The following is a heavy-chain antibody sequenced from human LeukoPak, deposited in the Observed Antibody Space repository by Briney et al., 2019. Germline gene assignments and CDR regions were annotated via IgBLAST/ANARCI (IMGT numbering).Heavy chain of an antibody. Sequence: SETLSLTCAVYGGSFSGYYWSWIRQPPGKGLEWIGEINHSGSTNYNPSLKSRVTISVDTSKNQFSLKLSSVTAADTAVYYCASGPYCSSTSCYQNYGKDVWGQGTTVTVSS. J-gene: IGHJ6*02. CDR3: ASGPYCSSTSCYQNYGKDV. CDR1: GGSFSGYY. V-gene: IGHV4-34*01. D-gene: IGHD2-2*01. CDR2: INHSGST.